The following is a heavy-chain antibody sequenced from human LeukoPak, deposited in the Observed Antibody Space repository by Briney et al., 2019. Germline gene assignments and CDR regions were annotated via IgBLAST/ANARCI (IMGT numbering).Heavy chain of an antibody. V-gene: IGHV3-23*01. D-gene: IGHD1-26*01. CDR1: GFTFSSYA. CDR3: AKAWELLDYYFDY. J-gene: IGHJ4*02. Sequence: PGGSLRHSCAASGFTFSSYAMSWVRQAPGKGLEWVSAISGSGGSTYYADSVKGRFTISRDNSKNTLYLQMNSLRAEDTAVYYCAKAWELLDYYFDYWGQGTLVTVSS. CDR2: ISGSGGST.